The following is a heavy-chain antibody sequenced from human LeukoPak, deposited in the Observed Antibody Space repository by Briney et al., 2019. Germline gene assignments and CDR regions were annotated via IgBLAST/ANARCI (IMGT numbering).Heavy chain of an antibody. Sequence: GRSQRLSCAASGFTFSSYAMHWVRQAPGKGLEWVAVISYDGSNKYYADSVKGRFTISRDNSKNTLYLQMDSLRAEDTAIYYCARVRGYCSSTSCYPYYFDYWGQGTLVTVSS. CDR1: GFTFSSYA. CDR3: ARVRGYCSSTSCYPYYFDY. D-gene: IGHD2-2*01. V-gene: IGHV3-30-3*01. CDR2: ISYDGSNK. J-gene: IGHJ4*02.